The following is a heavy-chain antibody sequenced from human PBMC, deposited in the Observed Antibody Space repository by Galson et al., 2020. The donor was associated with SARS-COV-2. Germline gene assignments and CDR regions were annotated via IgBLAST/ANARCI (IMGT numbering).Heavy chain of an antibody. CDR1: GFTFSSYS. CDR2: ISSSSSYI. D-gene: IGHD3-3*01. V-gene: IGHV3-21*01. CDR3: ARDQRFLEWLPYYYYGMDV. J-gene: IGHJ6*02. Sequence: GGSLRLSCAASGFTFSSYSMNWVRQAPGKGLEWVSSISSSSSYIYYADSVKGRFTISRDNAKNSLYLQMNSLRAEDTAVYYCARDQRFLEWLPYYYYGMDVWGQGTTVTVSS.